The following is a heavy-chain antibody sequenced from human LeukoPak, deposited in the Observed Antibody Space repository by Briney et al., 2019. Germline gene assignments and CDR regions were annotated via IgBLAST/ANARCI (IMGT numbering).Heavy chain of an antibody. CDR3: AREQRIAADGFPFDY. CDR2: IYTSGST. Sequence: SETLSLTCTVSGGSISNYYWSWIRQPAGKGLEWIGRIYTSGSTNYNPSLQSRVTMSVDTSKNQFSLKLSSVTAADTAVYYCAREQRIAADGFPFDYWGQGTLVTVSS. V-gene: IGHV4-4*07. D-gene: IGHD6-13*01. CDR1: GGSISNYY. J-gene: IGHJ4*02.